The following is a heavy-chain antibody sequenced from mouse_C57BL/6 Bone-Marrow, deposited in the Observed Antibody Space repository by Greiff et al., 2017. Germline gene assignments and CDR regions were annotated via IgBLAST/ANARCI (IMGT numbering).Heavy chain of an antibody. CDR1: GFTFSDYG. V-gene: IGHV5-17*01. CDR2: ISSGSSTI. D-gene: IGHD4-1*01. J-gene: IGHJ2*01. CDR3: ARLGRYGY. Sequence: EVKLVESGGGLVKPGGSLKLSCAASGFTFSDYGMHWVRQAPETGLEWVAYISSGSSTIYYADTVKGRFTISRDNAKNTLFLQMTSLRSEDTAMYYCARLGRYGYWGQGTTLTVSS.